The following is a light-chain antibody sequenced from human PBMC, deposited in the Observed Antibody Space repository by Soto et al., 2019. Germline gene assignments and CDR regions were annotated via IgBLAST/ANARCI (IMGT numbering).Light chain of an antibody. CDR1: SGHSSYI. J-gene: IGLJ3*02. CDR2: LEGSGSY. V-gene: IGLV4-60*02. Sequence: QSVLTQSSSASASLGSSVKLTCTLSSGHSSYIIAWHQQQPGKAPRYLMKLEGSGSYNKGSGVPDRFSGSSSGADRYLTISSLQFEDEADYYCETWDSNTRVFGGGTTLTVL. CDR3: ETWDSNTRV.